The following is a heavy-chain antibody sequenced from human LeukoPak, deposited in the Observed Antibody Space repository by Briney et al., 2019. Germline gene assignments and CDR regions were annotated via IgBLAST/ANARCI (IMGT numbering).Heavy chain of an antibody. J-gene: IGHJ6*02. V-gene: IGHV3-48*03. Sequence: QPGGSLRLSCGASGFTFSSYEMNWVRQAPGKGLEWVSYISGSGSTIYYADSVKGRFTISRDNAQNSLNLQMNSLRAEDTAVYYCARGDAGYYYGMDVWGQGTTVTVSS. D-gene: IGHD3-16*01. CDR2: ISGSGSTI. CDR1: GFTFSSYE. CDR3: ARGDAGYYYGMDV.